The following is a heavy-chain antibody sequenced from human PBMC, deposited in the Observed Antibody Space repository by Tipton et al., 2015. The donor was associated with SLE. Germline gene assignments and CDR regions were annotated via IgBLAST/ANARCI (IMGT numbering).Heavy chain of an antibody. CDR3: ARSKQQLVGGYYYYGMDV. V-gene: IGHV4-61*08. J-gene: IGHJ6*02. CDR1: GGSISSGDYY. D-gene: IGHD6-13*01. CDR2: IYYSGST. Sequence: GLVKPSETLSLTCAVSGGSISSGDYYWSWIRQPPGKGLEWIGYIYYSGSTNYNPSLKSRITMSLDTSKNQFSLKLSSVTAADTAVYYCARSKQQLVGGYYYYGMDVWGQGTTVTVSS.